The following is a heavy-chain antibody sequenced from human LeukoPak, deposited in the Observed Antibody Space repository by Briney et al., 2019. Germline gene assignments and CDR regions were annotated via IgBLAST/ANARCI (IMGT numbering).Heavy chain of an antibody. CDR3: AKDPHSSSWYYFDS. V-gene: IGHV3-15*01. CDR2: IKSKTDGGTT. D-gene: IGHD6-13*01. Sequence: GGSLRLSCAASGFTFSNAWMSWVRQAPGKGLEGVGRIKSKTDGGTTDYAAPVKGRFTISRDDSKNTLYLQMNSLRAEDTAFYYCAKDPHSSSWYYFDSWGQGTLVTVSS. J-gene: IGHJ4*02. CDR1: GFTFSNAW.